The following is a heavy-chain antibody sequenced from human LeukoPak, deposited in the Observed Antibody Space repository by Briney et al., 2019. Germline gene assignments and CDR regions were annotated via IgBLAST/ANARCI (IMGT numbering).Heavy chain of an antibody. D-gene: IGHD3-10*01. V-gene: IGHV1-18*01. Sequence: ASVKVSCKASGYAFTSYGISWVRQAPGQGIEWMGWISAYNGNTNYAQKLQGRVTMTTDTSTSTAYMELRSLRSDDTAVYYCARDDPNYNGSGSYYPLDYWGQGTLVTVSS. J-gene: IGHJ4*02. CDR1: GYAFTSYG. CDR3: ARDDPNYNGSGSYYPLDY. CDR2: ISAYNGNT.